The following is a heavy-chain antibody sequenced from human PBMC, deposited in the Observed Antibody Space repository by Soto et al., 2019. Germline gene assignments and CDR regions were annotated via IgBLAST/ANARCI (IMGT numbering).Heavy chain of an antibody. D-gene: IGHD3-22*01. V-gene: IGHV3-30-3*01. CDR2: ISYDGSNK. CDR1: GFTFSSYA. CDR3: ARAWGLVVGTFDY. Sequence: QVQLVESGGGVVQPGRSLRLSCAASGFTFSSYAMHWVRQAPGKGLEWVAVISYDGSNKYYADSVKGRFTISRDNSKNTQNLQLNSLRAEEAAVYYCARAWGLVVGTFDYWGQGTLVTVSS. J-gene: IGHJ4*02.